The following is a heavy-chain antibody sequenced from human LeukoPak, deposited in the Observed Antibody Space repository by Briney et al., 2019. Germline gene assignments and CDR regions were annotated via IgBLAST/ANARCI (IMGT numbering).Heavy chain of an antibody. CDR3: ARDYYDSSGLPGY. Sequence: GGSLRLSCAASGFTFSSFSMNWVRQAPGKGLEWVSYISSSSSIIYYAESVKGRFTISRDNAKNSLYLQMNSLRAEDTAVYYCARDYYDSSGLPGYWGQGTLVTVSS. D-gene: IGHD3-22*01. CDR1: GFTFSSFS. V-gene: IGHV3-48*04. J-gene: IGHJ4*02. CDR2: ISSSSSII.